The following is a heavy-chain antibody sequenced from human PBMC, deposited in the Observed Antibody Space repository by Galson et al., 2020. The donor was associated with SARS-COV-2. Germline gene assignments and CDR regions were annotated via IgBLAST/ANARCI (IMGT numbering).Heavy chain of an antibody. V-gene: IGHV3-33*01. D-gene: IGHD3-22*01. CDR2: IFFDGSEK. J-gene: IGHJ3*02. CDR3: ARGRYYYDSSGEDAFDI. CDR1: GFTFSDHA. Sequence: SCAASGFTFSDHAMHWVRQAPGKGLEWVAQIFFDGSEKYYGDSVRGRFTISRDSSKNTVYLQMNNLRVDDTAVYYCARGRYYYDSSGEDAFDIWGQGTMVTVSS.